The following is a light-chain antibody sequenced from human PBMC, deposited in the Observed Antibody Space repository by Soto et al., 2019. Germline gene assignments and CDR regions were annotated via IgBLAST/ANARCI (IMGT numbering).Light chain of an antibody. CDR2: DAS. J-gene: IGKJ5*01. CDR1: ERISHS. CDR3: QLSQQRSSWPPIA. Sequence: DIVLTQSPATLSLSPGNRVTLSCRANERISHSLAWYQQRPGQAPRILIYDASFRATGIPERFSGSGSGTDFTLSISSLEPEDFAVYYCQLSQQRSSWPPIAVGQWTRLDLK. V-gene: IGKV3-11*01.